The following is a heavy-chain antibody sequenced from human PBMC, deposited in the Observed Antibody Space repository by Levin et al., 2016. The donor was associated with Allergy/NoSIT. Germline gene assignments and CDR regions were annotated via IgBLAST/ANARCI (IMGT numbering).Heavy chain of an antibody. Sequence: WIRQPPGKGLEWIGEINHSGSTNYNPSLKSRVTISVDTSKNQFSLKLSSVTAADTAVYYCARAPFIAAAGHWFDPWGQGTLVTVSS. J-gene: IGHJ5*02. CDR2: INHSGST. CDR3: ARAPFIAAAGHWFDP. D-gene: IGHD6-13*01. V-gene: IGHV4-34*01.